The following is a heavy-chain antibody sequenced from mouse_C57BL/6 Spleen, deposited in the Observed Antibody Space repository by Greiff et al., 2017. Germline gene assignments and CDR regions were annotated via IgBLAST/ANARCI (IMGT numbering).Heavy chain of an antibody. CDR2: INPGSGGT. CDR3: ARGGLPFWYFDV. D-gene: IGHD3-3*01. V-gene: IGHV1-54*01. Sequence: VQLQQSGAELVRPGTSVKVSCKASGYAFTNYLIAWVKQRPGQGLEWIGVINPGSGGTNYNEKFKGKATLTADKSSSTAYMQLSSLTSEDSAVYFCARGGLPFWYFDVWGTGTTVTVS. CDR1: GYAFTNYL. J-gene: IGHJ1*03.